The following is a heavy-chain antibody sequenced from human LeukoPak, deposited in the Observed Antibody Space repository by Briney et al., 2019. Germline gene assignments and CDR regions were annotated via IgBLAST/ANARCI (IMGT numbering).Heavy chain of an antibody. CDR3: ARQTYDFWSGYKGYYFDY. Sequence: SETLSLTCTVSGGSMKSYYWNWIRQPPGKGLEWIGYIYYSGSTNYNPSLKSRVTISVDTSKNQFSLKLSSVTAADTAVYYCARQTYDFWSGYKGYYFDYWGQGTLVTVSS. V-gene: IGHV4-59*08. CDR2: IYYSGST. J-gene: IGHJ4*02. D-gene: IGHD3-3*01. CDR1: GGSMKSYY.